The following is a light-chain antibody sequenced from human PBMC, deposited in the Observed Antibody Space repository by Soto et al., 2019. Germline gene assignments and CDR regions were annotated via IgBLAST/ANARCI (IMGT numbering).Light chain of an antibody. CDR1: QSVSSSY. CDR2: GVS. Sequence: EIVLTQSPGTLSLSPGERATLSCRASQSVSSSYFAWYQQKPGQAPRLLIYGVSSRATGIPDRFSGSGSGTDFTLTISRLEPEDFAVYYCQVYGGSQWTFGQGTKVEIK. J-gene: IGKJ1*01. CDR3: QVYGGSQWT. V-gene: IGKV3-20*01.